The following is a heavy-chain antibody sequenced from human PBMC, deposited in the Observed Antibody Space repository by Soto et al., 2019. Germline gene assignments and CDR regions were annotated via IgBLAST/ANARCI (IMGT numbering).Heavy chain of an antibody. D-gene: IGHD1-1*01. J-gene: IGHJ3*02. CDR3: AREGTGGGFDI. CDR1: GFVFSSYD. CDR2: IANTGDP. Sequence: GGSLRLSCAASGFVFSSYDMHWVRHPTGAGLEWVSVIANTGDPYYSDSVKGRFTISRDNAKNALYLQMNSLRVGDSAMYYCAREGTGGGFDIWGQGTKVTVSS. V-gene: IGHV3-13*05.